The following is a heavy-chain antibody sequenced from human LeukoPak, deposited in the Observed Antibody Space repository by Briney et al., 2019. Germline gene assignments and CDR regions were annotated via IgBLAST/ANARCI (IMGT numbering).Heavy chain of an antibody. CDR1: GFTFDDYA. J-gene: IGHJ4*02. CDR3: AKDRSVRLQPGGAFDY. Sequence: PGRSLRLSCAASGFTFDDYAMHWVRQAPGKGLEWVSGISWNSGSIGYADSVKGRFTISRDNAENSLYLQMNSLRAEDTALYYCAKDRSVRLQPGGAFDYWGQGTLVTVSS. V-gene: IGHV3-9*01. CDR2: ISWNSGSI. D-gene: IGHD5-24*01.